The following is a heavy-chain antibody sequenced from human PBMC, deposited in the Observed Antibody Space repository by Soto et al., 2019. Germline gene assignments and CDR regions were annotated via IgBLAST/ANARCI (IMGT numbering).Heavy chain of an antibody. D-gene: IGHD1-1*01. V-gene: IGHV3-20*04. CDR3: ARDGKGAAYTFGPYYFDS. CDR2: MYWKDGNT. Sequence: GGSLRLSCAASGFTIDNYGMSWVRQVPGKGLEWVSGMYWKDGNTHYADSVRGRFTISRDNGMQSLFLHMNSLRDEDTAGYYCARDGKGAAYTFGPYYFDSWGQGALVTVSS. CDR1: GFTIDNYG. J-gene: IGHJ4*02.